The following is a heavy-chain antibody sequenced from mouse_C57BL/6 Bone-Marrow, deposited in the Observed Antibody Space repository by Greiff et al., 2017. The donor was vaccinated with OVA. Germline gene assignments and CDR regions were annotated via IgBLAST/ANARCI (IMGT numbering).Heavy chain of an antibody. Sequence: VQLQQSGPELVKPGASVKISCKASGYAFSSSWMNWVKQRPGKGLEWIGRIYPGDGDTNYNGKFKGKATLTADKSSSTAYMQLSSLTSEDSAVYFCANYYGSYFAYWGQGTLVTVSA. CDR2: IYPGDGDT. CDR3: ANYYGSYFAY. V-gene: IGHV1-82*01. D-gene: IGHD1-1*01. J-gene: IGHJ3*01. CDR1: GYAFSSSW.